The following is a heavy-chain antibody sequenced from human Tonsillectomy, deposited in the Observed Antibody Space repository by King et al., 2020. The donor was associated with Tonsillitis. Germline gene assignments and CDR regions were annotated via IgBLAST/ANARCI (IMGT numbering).Heavy chain of an antibody. D-gene: IGHD1-26*01. CDR1: GGTFSSYG. CDR3: ARGTHTAIVGLGGKANYFHYMNV. J-gene: IGHJ6*03. V-gene: IGHV1-69*01. Sequence: LQLVQSGAEVKKPGSSVKVSCKASGGTFSSYGISWVRQAPGQGLEWMGGIIPIFGTTNYAQKFQGRVTITADQSTKTAYMELSSLTLEDRAVYYCARGTHTAIVGLGGKANYFHYMNVWGKGTTVTVSS. CDR2: IIPIFGTT.